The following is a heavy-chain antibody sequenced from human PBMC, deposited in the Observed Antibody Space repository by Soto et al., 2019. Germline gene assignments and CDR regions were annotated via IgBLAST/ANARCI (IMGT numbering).Heavy chain of an antibody. Sequence: ASVKVSCKASGYTFTSYAMHWVRQAPGQRXEWMGWINAGNGNTKYSQKFQGRVTITRDTSASTAYMELSSLRSEDTAVYYCAKLWFGELSSEKDYYYGMDVWGQGTTVTVSS. J-gene: IGHJ6*02. D-gene: IGHD3-10*01. CDR2: INAGNGNT. CDR3: AKLWFGELSSEKDYYYGMDV. CDR1: GYTFTSYA. V-gene: IGHV1-3*01.